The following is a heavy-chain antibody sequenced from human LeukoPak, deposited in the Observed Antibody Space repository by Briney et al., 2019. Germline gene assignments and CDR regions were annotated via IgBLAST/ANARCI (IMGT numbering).Heavy chain of an antibody. J-gene: IGHJ4*02. Sequence: PSETLSLTCTVSDDSITSDIYFWGWIRQPPGKGLEWVGSVRFTGTSHYKPSLKSRVSISVDTSKKQFSLKLTSVTAADMAVYYCARQPGFGGWYFDYWGQGSLVTVSS. CDR3: ARQPGFGGWYFDY. D-gene: IGHD6-19*01. CDR2: VRFTGTS. V-gene: IGHV4-39*01. CDR1: DDSITSDIYF.